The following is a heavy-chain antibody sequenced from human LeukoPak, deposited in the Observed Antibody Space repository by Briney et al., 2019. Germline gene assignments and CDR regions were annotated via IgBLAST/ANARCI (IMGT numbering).Heavy chain of an antibody. V-gene: IGHV3-9*03. CDR2: ISWNSGSI. CDR3: AKDTAPFYDSSGFRAFDI. D-gene: IGHD3-22*01. CDR1: GFTFEDYA. Sequence: GGSLRLSCVASGFTFEDYAMHWVRQAPGKGLEWVSGISWNSGSIGYADSVKGRFTISRDNAKNSLYVQMNSLRAEDMALYYCAKDTAPFYDSSGFRAFDIWGQGTMATVSS. J-gene: IGHJ3*02.